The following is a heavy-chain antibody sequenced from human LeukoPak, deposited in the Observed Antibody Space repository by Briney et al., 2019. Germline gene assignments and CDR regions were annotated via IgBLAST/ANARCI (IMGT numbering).Heavy chain of an antibody. V-gene: IGHV4-59*08. CDR3: ARGAGAGYNLEPFDY. J-gene: IGHJ4*02. D-gene: IGHD5-24*01. CDR1: GVSISSYS. Sequence: SETLSLTCTVSGVSISSYSWSWIRQPPGKGLKWIGYISYSGSTNYNPSLKSRVTISVDTSKNQFSLKLSSVTAADTAVYYCARGAGAGYNLEPFDYWGQGTLVTVSS. CDR2: ISYSGST.